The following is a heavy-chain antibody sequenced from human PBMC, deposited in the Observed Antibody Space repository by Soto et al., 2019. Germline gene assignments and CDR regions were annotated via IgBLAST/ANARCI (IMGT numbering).Heavy chain of an antibody. V-gene: IGHV4-4*07. CDR3: ARDYYGSGSYYSH. D-gene: IGHD3-10*01. J-gene: IGHJ4*02. CDR1: GGSIGSYY. CDR2: IYTSGST. Sequence: SETLSLTCTVSGGSIGSYYWIWIRQPAGKGLEWIGRIYTSGSTNYNPSLKSRVTMSVDTSKNQFSLKLSSVTAADTAVYYCARDYYGSGSYYSHWGQGTLVTVSS.